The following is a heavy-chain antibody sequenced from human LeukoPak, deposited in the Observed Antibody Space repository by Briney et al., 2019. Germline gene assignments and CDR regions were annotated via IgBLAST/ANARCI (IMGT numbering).Heavy chain of an antibody. Sequence: GESLKISCKGSGYNFASYWIGWVRQMSGKGLEWMGIIYPGDSGTRYSPSFQGQVTISADKTISTAYLQWSSLKASDTAMYYCASPSRVGALSFDYWGQGTLVTVSS. J-gene: IGHJ4*02. CDR2: IYPGDSGT. CDR3: ASPSRVGALSFDY. CDR1: GYNFASYW. V-gene: IGHV5-51*01. D-gene: IGHD1-26*01.